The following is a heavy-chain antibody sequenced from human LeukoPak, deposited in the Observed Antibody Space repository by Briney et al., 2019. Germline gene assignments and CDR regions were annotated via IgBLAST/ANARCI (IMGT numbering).Heavy chain of an antibody. V-gene: IGHV3-21*01. CDR3: ARVRCSRGTCYLDY. J-gene: IGHJ4*02. CDR1: GFTFSSYS. D-gene: IGHD2-15*01. Sequence: GGSLRLSCAASGFTFSSYSMNWVRQAPGKGLEWVSSISSSSSYIYYADSVKGRFTISRDNAKNSLYLQMNSLRAEDTAVYYCARVRCSRGTCYLDYWGQGTLVTVSS. CDR2: ISSSSSYI.